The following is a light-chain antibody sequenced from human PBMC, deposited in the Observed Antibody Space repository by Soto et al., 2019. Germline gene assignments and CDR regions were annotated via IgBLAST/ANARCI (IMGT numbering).Light chain of an antibody. CDR1: QDITSY. CDR3: QHCDYLPI. V-gene: IGKV1-33*01. CDR2: DAS. J-gene: IGKJ3*01. Sequence: DIQMTQSPSSLSASVGDRVTITCQASQDITSYLNWYQHKPGKARKLLIYDASILEAGVPPRFSGSGSGTDFTLTISSLQPEDVATYYCQHCDYLPIFGPGTTVDFK.